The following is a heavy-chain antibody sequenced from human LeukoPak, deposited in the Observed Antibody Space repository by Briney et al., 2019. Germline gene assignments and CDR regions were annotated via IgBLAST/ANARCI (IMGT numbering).Heavy chain of an antibody. J-gene: IGHJ5*02. CDR3: ARARIQKLSLGAWFDP. CDR2: RWYGGSNK. CDR1: GFTFSSYG. V-gene: IGHV3-33*08. D-gene: IGHD3-16*01. Sequence: GRSLTLSCAASGFTFSSYGMHWVRQAPGKGLEWVAVRWYGGSNKYYADSVKGRFTISRDNSKNTLYLQMNSLRAEDTAVYFCARARIQKLSLGAWFDPWGQGTLVTVSS.